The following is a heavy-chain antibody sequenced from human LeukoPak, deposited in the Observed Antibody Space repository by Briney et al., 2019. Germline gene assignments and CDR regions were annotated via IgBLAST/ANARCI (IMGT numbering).Heavy chain of an antibody. J-gene: IGHJ4*02. V-gene: IGHV5-51*01. CDR2: IYPGDSDT. Sequence: GESLKISCKGSGYSFTSYWIGWVRQMPGKGLEWMGIIYPGDSDTRYSPSFQGQVTISADKSISTAYLQWSSLKASGTAMYYCASAYSYGLYYFDYWGQGTLVTVSS. CDR3: ASAYSYGLYYFDY. CDR1: GYSFTSYW. D-gene: IGHD5-18*01.